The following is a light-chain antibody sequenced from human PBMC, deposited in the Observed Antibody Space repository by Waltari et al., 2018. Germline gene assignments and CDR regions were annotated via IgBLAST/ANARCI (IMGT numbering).Light chain of an antibody. CDR2: ANT. Sequence: QSVLTQPPSVSGAPGQRVTISCTGTSSKIGAGNDVPWYQQLPGSAPKLLISANTNRPAGVPDRFSGSKSGTSASLAITGLQAEDEGDYYCQSFDNSLSVPYVFGTGTKVTVL. V-gene: IGLV1-40*01. J-gene: IGLJ1*01. CDR1: SSKIGAGND. CDR3: QSFDNSLSVPYV.